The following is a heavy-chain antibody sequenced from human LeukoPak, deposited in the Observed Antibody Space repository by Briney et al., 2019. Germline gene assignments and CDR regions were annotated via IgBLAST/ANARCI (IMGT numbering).Heavy chain of an antibody. V-gene: IGHV3-21*01. CDR3: ARLSLGSGRINY. Sequence: PGGSLRLSCAASGFTFSSYSMNWVRQAPGKGLEWVSSISSSSSYIYYADSVKGRFTISRDNSKNTLYLQMNSLRAEDTAVYYCARLSLGSGRINYWGQGTLVTVSS. D-gene: IGHD3-10*01. CDR2: ISSSSSYI. J-gene: IGHJ4*02. CDR1: GFTFSSYS.